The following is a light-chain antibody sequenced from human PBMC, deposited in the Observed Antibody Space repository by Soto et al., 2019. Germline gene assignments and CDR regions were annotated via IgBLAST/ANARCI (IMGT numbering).Light chain of an antibody. V-gene: IGKV1-39*01. J-gene: IGKJ3*01. CDR3: QQSYSTPL. CDR1: QSISSY. Sequence: DIQMTQSPSSLSASVGDRVTITCRASQSISSYLNWYQQKPGKAPKLLIYAASSLQSGVPSRFSGSGSGTEFTRTISSLQPADFASYYCQQSYSTPLFGPGTKVDIK. CDR2: AAS.